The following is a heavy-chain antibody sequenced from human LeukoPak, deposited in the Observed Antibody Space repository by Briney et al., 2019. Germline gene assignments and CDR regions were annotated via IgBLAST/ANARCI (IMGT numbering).Heavy chain of an antibody. Sequence: PGGSLRLSCGASGFTFSSSAMTWVRQAPGKGLEWVSSLTGGSDNSEHADSVKGRFSISRDNSKNTLYLQMNSLTAEDTAVYYCVRGWQQLGSWGRGTLVTVSS. J-gene: IGHJ5*02. CDR2: LTGGSDNS. V-gene: IGHV3-23*01. D-gene: IGHD1-1*01. CDR1: GFTFSSSA. CDR3: VRGWQQLGS.